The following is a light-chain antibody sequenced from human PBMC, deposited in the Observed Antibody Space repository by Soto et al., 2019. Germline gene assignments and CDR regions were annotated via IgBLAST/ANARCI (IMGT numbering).Light chain of an antibody. CDR1: SSDVGGYNF. CDR2: DVS. CDR3: SSHTTTSTVYV. J-gene: IGLJ1*01. Sequence: QSALTQPASVSGSPGQSITISCTGTSSDVGGYNFVSWYQQHPGKAPKLMIYDVSNRPLGVSNRFSGSKSGNTASLTISGLPAEDEADYYCSSHTTTSTVYVFGTGTKVTVL. V-gene: IGLV2-14*03.